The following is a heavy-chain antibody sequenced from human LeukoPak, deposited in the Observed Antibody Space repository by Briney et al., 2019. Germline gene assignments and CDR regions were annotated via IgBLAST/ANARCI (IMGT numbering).Heavy chain of an antibody. CDR2: ISGSDGST. J-gene: IGHJ5*02. V-gene: IGHV3-23*01. CDR3: AGDRKSGNFLGEFDH. Sequence: GGSLRLSCAASGFTFSNYAMSWVRQAPGKGLQWVSAISGSDGSTNFAGSVRGRFTISRDNSKNTLYLQIDSLRAEDTAIYYCAGDRKSGNFLGEFDHWGLGTLVTVSS. D-gene: IGHD1-26*01. CDR1: GFTFSNYA.